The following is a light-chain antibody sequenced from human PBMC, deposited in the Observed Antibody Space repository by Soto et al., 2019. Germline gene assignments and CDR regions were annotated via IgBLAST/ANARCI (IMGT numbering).Light chain of an antibody. CDR1: SSNIGSNT. CDR3: ATWDGSRSAYV. Sequence: QSVLTQSPSASGTPGQGVTISCSGSSSNIGSNTVDLYQQFPGTAPKLLIYSNIKRPSGVPARFSGSKSVTSASLPIRGLQSEDEADYFCATWDGSRSAYVFGTGTKVTVL. J-gene: IGLJ1*01. CDR2: SNI. V-gene: IGLV1-44*01.